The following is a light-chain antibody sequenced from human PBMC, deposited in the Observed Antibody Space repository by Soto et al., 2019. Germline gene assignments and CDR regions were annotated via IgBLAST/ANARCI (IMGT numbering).Light chain of an antibody. CDR1: TNDIGSYNL. CDR2: EGN. CDR3: SSYTNSSALI. V-gene: IGLV2-14*02. J-gene: IGLJ2*01. Sequence: QSVLTQPASVSGSPGQSITISCTGSTNDIGSYNLVSWYQQHPGKAPKLMIYEGNKRPSGVSNRFSGSRSGNTASLTISGLQAEDEADYYCSSYTNSSALIFGGGTKLTVL.